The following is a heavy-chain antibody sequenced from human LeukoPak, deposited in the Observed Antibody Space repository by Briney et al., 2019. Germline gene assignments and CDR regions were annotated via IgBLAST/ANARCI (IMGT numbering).Heavy chain of an antibody. CDR3: AKASSSWN. J-gene: IGHJ4*02. Sequence: GGSLRLSCAASGFTFSSYGMHWVRQAPGKGLEWVAVISYDGSNKYYADSVKGRFTISRDNSKNTLYLQMNSLRAEDTAVYYCAKASSSWNWGQGTLVTVSS. CDR2: ISYDGSNK. V-gene: IGHV3-30*18. D-gene: IGHD6-13*01. CDR1: GFTFSSYG.